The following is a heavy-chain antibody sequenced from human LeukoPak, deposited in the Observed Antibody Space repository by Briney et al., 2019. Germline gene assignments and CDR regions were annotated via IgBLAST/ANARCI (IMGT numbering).Heavy chain of an antibody. CDR1: GYTFTSYD. CDR3: ARGQFQGIAVGDFDY. CDR2: MNPNSGNT. Sequence: ASVKVSCKASGYTFTSYDINWVRQATGQGLEWMGWMNPNSGNTGYAQEFQGRVTMTRNTSISTAHMELSSLRSEDTAVYYCARGQFQGIAVGDFDYWGQGTLVTVSS. J-gene: IGHJ4*02. V-gene: IGHV1-8*01. D-gene: IGHD6-19*01.